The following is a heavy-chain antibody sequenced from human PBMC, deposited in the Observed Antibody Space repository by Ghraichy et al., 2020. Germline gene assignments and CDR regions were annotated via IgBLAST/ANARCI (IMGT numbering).Heavy chain of an antibody. CDR3: IKNGYYCLDY. D-gene: IGHD3-22*01. V-gene: IGHV4-4*02. Sequence: SETLSLTCAVSGGSISSDTWWSWVRQPPGKGLEWIGEIHDTGRTNYNPSLKSRVTISVDKSKNQFSLELRSVTAADTAVYYCIKNGYYCLDYWGQGTLVTLSS. CDR2: IHDTGRT. CDR1: GGSISSDTW. J-gene: IGHJ4*02.